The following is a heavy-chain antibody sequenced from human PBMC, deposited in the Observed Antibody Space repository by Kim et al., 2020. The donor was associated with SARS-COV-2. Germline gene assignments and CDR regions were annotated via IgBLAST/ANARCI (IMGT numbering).Heavy chain of an antibody. Sequence: YSEKFQDRVTITRDTSASTVYRELSSLRSEDTAVYYCARRNGGVEYYFDYWGQGTLVTVSS. D-gene: IGHD3-16*01. V-gene: IGHV1-3*01. CDR3: ARRNGGVEYYFDY. J-gene: IGHJ4*02.